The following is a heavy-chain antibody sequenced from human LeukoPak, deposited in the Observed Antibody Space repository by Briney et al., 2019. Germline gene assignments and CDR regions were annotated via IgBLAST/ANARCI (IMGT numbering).Heavy chain of an antibody. Sequence: GGSLRLSCAASGFTFSSYAMHWVRQAPGKGLEWVAVISYDGSNKYYAVSVKGRFTISRDNSKNTLYLQMNSLRAEDTAVYYCARVARLRLGELSFQDYWGQGTLVTVSS. CDR3: ARVARLRLGELSFQDY. CDR2: ISYDGSNK. V-gene: IGHV3-30-3*01. J-gene: IGHJ4*02. CDR1: GFTFSSYA. D-gene: IGHD3-16*02.